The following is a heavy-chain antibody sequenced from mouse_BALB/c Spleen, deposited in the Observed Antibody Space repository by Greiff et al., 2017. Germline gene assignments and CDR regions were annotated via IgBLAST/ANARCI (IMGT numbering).Heavy chain of an antibody. V-gene: IGHV1-26*01. J-gene: IGHJ2*01. CDR2: INPYNGAT. CDR3: ARWGNGNYYFDY. CDR1: GYSFTGYY. Sequence: EVQLQQSGPELVKPGASVKISCKASGYSFTGYYMHWVKQSHVKSLEWIGRINPYNGATSYNQNFKDKASLTVDKSSSTAYMELHSLTSEDSAVYYCARWGNGNYYFDYWGQGTTLTVSS. D-gene: IGHD2-1*01.